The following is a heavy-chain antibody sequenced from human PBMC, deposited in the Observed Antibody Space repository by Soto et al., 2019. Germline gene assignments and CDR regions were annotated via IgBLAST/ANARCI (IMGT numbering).Heavy chain of an antibody. Sequence: GGSLRLSCVASGFTFSNYWLHWVRQVPGKGLAWVARVNSDGTDIRYADSVKGRFTTSRDNAKSTLYLQMNSLRADDTAVYYCVRDTWGMGDFWGLGTLVTVSS. CDR2: VNSDGTDI. V-gene: IGHV3-74*01. CDR1: GFTFSNYW. J-gene: IGHJ4*02. CDR3: VRDTWGMGDF. D-gene: IGHD2-8*01.